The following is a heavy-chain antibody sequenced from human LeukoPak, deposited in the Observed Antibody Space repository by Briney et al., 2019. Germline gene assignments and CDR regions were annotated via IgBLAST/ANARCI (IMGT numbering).Heavy chain of an antibody. V-gene: IGHV4-34*01. CDR3: ARGRRGSFSSSWQNHIDY. CDR2: INHSGST. CDR1: GRSFSGYY. Sequence: SETLSLTCAVYGRSFSGYYWSWIRQPPGKGLEWIGEINHSGSTNYNPSLKSRVTISVDTSKNQFSLKLSSVTAADTAVYYCARGRRGSFSSSWQNHIDYWGQGTLVTVSS. J-gene: IGHJ4*02. D-gene: IGHD6-13*01.